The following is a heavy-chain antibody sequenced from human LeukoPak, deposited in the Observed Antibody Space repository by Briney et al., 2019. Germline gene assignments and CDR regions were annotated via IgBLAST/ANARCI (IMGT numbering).Heavy chain of an antibody. CDR3: ARDQDWNYAFDY. Sequence: GGSLRLSXAASGFTFSSYEMNWVRQAPGKGLEWVSYISSSGSTIYYADSVKGRFTISRDNAKNSLYLQMNSLRAEDTAVYYCARDQDWNYAFDYWGQGTLVTVSS. CDR1: GFTFSSYE. CDR2: ISSSGSTI. D-gene: IGHD1-7*01. J-gene: IGHJ4*02. V-gene: IGHV3-48*03.